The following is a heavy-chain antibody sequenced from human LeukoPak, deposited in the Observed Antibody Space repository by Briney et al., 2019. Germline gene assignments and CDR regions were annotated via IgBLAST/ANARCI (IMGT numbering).Heavy chain of an antibody. J-gene: IGHJ5*02. CDR1: GYTFTSYY. V-gene: IGHV1-46*03. D-gene: IGHD3-3*01. Sequence: GASVTVSCKASGYTFTSYYMHWERLAPEQGFEWLGIINPSGGSTSYAQKFQGRVTMTRDTSTSTVYMELSSLRSEDTAVYYCARDVLRFLASNWFDPWGQGTLVTVSS. CDR2: INPSGGST. CDR3: ARDVLRFLASNWFDP.